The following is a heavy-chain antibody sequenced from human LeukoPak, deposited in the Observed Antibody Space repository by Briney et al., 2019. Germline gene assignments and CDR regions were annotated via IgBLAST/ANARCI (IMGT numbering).Heavy chain of an antibody. Sequence: ASVKVSCKASGYTFTGYYMHWVRQAPGQGLEWMGWINPNSGGTNYAQKFQGRVTMTRDTSISTAYMELSSLRSEDMAVYYCARGGTYGINYFDYWGQGTLVTVSS. J-gene: IGHJ4*02. CDR1: GYTFTGYY. V-gene: IGHV1-2*02. CDR2: INPNSGGT. D-gene: IGHD3-10*01. CDR3: ARGGTYGINYFDY.